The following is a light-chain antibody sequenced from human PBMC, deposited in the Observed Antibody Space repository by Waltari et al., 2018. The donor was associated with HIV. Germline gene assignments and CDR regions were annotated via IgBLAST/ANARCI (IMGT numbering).Light chain of an antibody. CDR3: QQYYNIPRT. CDR1: QVISNS. Sequence: DIQMTQSPSSLSASVGDRVTITCRASQVISNSLAWYTQKPGKAPKLLIFDASRLESGVPSRFSGSGGGADFTLTITTLQAEDFATYFCQQYYNIPRTFGQGTEVEV. J-gene: IGKJ2*01. CDR2: DAS. V-gene: IGKV1-NL1*01.